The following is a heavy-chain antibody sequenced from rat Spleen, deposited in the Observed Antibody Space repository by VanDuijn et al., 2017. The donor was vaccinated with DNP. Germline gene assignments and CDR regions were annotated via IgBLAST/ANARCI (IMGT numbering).Heavy chain of an antibody. CDR2: ISYDGSST. Sequence: EVQLVESGGGLVQPGRSLKLSCAASGFTFSDYNMAWVRQAPKKGLEWVGTISYDGSSTNYRDSVKGRFTISRDNAKSTLYLQMDSLRSEDTATYYCATAIGDYWGQGVMVTVSS. V-gene: IGHV5-7*01. D-gene: IGHD1-2*01. J-gene: IGHJ2*01. CDR3: ATAIGDY. CDR1: GFTFSDYN.